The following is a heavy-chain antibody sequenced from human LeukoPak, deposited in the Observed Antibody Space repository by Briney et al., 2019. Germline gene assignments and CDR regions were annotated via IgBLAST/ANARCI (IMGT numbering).Heavy chain of an antibody. V-gene: IGHV3-23*01. Sequence: PGGSLRLSCAASGFNFSTYDLSWVRQTPGKGLEWVSIIGVSGGTKYYAESMKGRFTISRDNSKNTVYLQMNSPRDEDTAVYFCAKGIYDSSGYYLDFWGQGTLVTVSS. CDR3: AKGIYDSSGYYLDF. D-gene: IGHD3-22*01. CDR1: GFNFSTYD. CDR2: IGVSGGTK. J-gene: IGHJ4*02.